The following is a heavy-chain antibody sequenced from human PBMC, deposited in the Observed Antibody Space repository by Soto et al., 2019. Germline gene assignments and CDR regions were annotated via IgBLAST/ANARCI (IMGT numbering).Heavy chain of an antibody. V-gene: IGHV3-66*01. J-gene: IGHJ6*03. Sequence: EVQLVQSGGGVVQPGGSLRLSCAASGFSVNNNYMSWVRQAPGKGLEWVSVIYSGGSTYYADSVKGRFPISSDNSKNTLSLQLNSLRAEDTAVYDCARDSAAYYDMDVWSKGNTVTVSS. D-gene: IGHD6-19*01. CDR2: IYSGGST. CDR1: GFSVNNNY. CDR3: ARDSAAYYDMDV.